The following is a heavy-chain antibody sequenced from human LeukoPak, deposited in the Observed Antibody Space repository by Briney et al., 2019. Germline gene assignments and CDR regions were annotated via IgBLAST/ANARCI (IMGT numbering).Heavy chain of an antibody. V-gene: IGHV3-30*03. D-gene: IGHD2-21*02. CDR1: GFTFSTYG. CDR2: ISYDGSNK. Sequence: PGRSLRLSCAASGFTFSTYGMHWVRQAPGKGLEWVAVISYDGSNKYYADSVKGRFTISRDNSKNTLYLQMNSLKTEDTAVYYCTTVGGDDYWGQGTLVTVSS. CDR3: TTVGGDDY. J-gene: IGHJ4*02.